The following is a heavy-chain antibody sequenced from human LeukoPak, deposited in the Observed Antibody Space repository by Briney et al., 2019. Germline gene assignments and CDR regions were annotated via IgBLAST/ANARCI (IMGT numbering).Heavy chain of an antibody. CDR2: INHSGST. J-gene: IGHJ4*02. V-gene: IGHV4-34*01. CDR3: ARGLTQNTYYYGSGSYLTTVFDY. Sequence: PSETLSLTCAVYGGSFSGYYWSWIRQPPGKGLEWIGEINHSGSTNYNPSLKSRVTISVDTSKNQFSPKLSSVTAADTAVYYCARGLTQNTYYYGSGSYLTTVFDYWGQGTLVTVSS. D-gene: IGHD3-10*01. CDR1: GGSFSGYY.